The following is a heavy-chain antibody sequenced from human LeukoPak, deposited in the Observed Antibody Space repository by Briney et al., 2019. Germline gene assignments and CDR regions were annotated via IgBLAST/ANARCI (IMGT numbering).Heavy chain of an antibody. CDR2: INPNSGGT. CDR1: GYTFTGYY. D-gene: IGHD6-19*01. CDR3: ATSVLVVAGTGYYFDY. V-gene: IGHV1-2*02. J-gene: IGHJ4*02. Sequence: ASVKVSCTASGYTFTGYYMHWVRQAPGQGLEWVGWINPNSGGTNYAQKFQGRVTMTRDTSISTAYMELSRPRSDDTAVYYCATSVLVVAGTGYYFDYWGQGTLVTVSS.